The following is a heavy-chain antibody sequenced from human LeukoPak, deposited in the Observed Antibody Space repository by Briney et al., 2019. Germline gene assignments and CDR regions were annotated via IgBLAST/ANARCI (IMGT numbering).Heavy chain of an antibody. CDR2: IKQDGSEK. D-gene: IGHD2-15*01. V-gene: IGHV3-7*01. Sequence: GGSLRLSCAASGFTFSSYSMSWVRQAPGKGLEWVANIKQDGSEKYYVDSVKGRFTISRDNAKNSLYLQMNSLRAEDTAVYYCARDYVYCSGGSCYYYYYYMDVWGKGTTVTVSS. J-gene: IGHJ6*03. CDR1: GFTFSSYS. CDR3: ARDYVYCSGGSCYYYYYYMDV.